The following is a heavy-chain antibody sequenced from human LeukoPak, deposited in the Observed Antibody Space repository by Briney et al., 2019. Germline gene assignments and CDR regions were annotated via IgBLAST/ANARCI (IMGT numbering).Heavy chain of an antibody. CDR2: ISYDGNNK. Sequence: GGSLRLSCTASGFSFSTYSMHWVRQAPGKGLEWVAVISYDGNNKYYADSVKDRFTLSRDNSHNTLYLQMNSLRAEDTAIYYCVADFDYWGQGTLVTVSS. D-gene: IGHD6-19*01. J-gene: IGHJ4*02. CDR3: VADFDY. V-gene: IGHV3-30*03. CDR1: GFSFSTYS.